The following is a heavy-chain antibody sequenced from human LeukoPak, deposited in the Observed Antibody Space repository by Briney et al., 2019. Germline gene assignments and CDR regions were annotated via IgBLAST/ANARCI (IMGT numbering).Heavy chain of an antibody. CDR2: IYTSGST. D-gene: IGHD3-10*01. Sequence: PSETLSLTCTVSGGSISSYYWSWIRQPAGKGLEWIGRIYTSGSTNYNPSLKSRVTMSVDTSKNQFSLKLSSVTAADTAVYYCARTYYYGSGSYYNPRGYFDYWGQGTLVTVSS. CDR1: GGSISSYY. V-gene: IGHV4-4*07. J-gene: IGHJ4*02. CDR3: ARTYYYGSGSYYNPRGYFDY.